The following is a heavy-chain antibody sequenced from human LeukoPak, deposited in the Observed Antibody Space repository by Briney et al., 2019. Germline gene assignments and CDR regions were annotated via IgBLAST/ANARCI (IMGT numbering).Heavy chain of an antibody. CDR1: GFTFSSYA. V-gene: IGHV3-23*01. D-gene: IGHD3-10*01. CDR3: ARDQNYYGSGSFIDY. Sequence: PGGSLRLSCAASGFTFSSYAMNWVRQAPGKGLEWVSGILTGSGSTYYADSVKGRFTISRDDSKNTLYLQMNSLRAEDTAVYYCARDQNYYGSGSFIDYWGQGTLVTVSS. CDR2: ILTGSGST. J-gene: IGHJ4*02.